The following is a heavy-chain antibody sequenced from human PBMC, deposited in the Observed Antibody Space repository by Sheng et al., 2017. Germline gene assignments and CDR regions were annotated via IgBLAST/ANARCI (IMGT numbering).Heavy chain of an antibody. CDR1: GFTFSSYA. CDR2: TSYDGSSK. D-gene: IGHD6-19*01. V-gene: IGHV3-30-3*01. CDR3: ARVTSSGWSLPFDI. Sequence: QVQLVESGGGEVQPGRSLRLSCAASGFTFSSYALHWVRQAPGKGLEWVAATSYDGSSKYYADSVKGRFTISRDNSKNTLYLQMNSLRAEDTAVYYCARVTSSGWSLPFDIWGQGTMVTVSS. J-gene: IGHJ3*02.